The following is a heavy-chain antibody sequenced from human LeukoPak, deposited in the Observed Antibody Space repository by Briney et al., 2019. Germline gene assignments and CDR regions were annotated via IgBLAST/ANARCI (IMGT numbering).Heavy chain of an antibody. D-gene: IGHD4-17*01. Sequence: GGSLRLSCAASGFTFSSYGMHWVRQAPGKGLEWVAVISYDGSNKYYADSVKGRFTISRDNSKNTLYLQMNSLRAEDTAVYYCAKRMETTVPRGAFDIWGQGTMVTVSS. CDR2: ISYDGSNK. V-gene: IGHV3-30*18. J-gene: IGHJ3*02. CDR1: GFTFSSYG. CDR3: AKRMETTVPRGAFDI.